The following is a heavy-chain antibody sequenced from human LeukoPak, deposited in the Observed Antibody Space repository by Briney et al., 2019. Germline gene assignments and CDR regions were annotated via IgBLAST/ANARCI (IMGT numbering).Heavy chain of an antibody. Sequence: SGTLSLTCDVSGASISRGSWWSWVRQPPGKGLEWIGEFSHSGITNFNPSLKSRVTISVDRSRNQFSLNLISVTAADTAVYFCARNGGHNQEHWGQGTLVTVSS. J-gene: IGHJ4*02. CDR2: FSHSGIT. V-gene: IGHV4-4*02. CDR1: GASISRGSW. CDR3: ARNGGHNQEH. D-gene: IGHD1-1*01.